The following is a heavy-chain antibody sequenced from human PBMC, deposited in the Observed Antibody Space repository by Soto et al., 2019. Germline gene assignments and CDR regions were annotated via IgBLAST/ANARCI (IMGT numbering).Heavy chain of an antibody. CDR3: ARVGYGEHIDY. CDR2: IDYSGSN. D-gene: IGHD4-17*01. J-gene: IGHJ4*01. V-gene: IGHV4-31*03. CDR1: GCSISKGGYY. Sequence: QVQLQESGPGLVKPSQTLALTCTVSGCSISKGGYYWGWSRQHPGKGLEWIGYIDYSGSNYYKPSINSRVTISVDTSNNQSSLKLSPVTAADTAVYYCARVGYGEHIDYWGHGTLVTVSS.